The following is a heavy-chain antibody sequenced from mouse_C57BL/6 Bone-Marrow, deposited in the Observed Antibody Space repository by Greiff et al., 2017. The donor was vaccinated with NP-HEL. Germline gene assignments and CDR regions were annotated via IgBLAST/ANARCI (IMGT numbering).Heavy chain of an antibody. CDR2: ISSGGSYT. CDR3: ARTVRNWVAY. D-gene: IGHD2-14*01. Sequence: EVKLVESGGDLVKPGGSLKLSCAASGFTFSSYGMSWVRQTPDKRLEWVATISSGGSYTYYPDSVKGRFTISRDNAKNTLYLQLSSLKSEDTAMYYCARTVRNWVAYWGQGTLVTVSA. J-gene: IGHJ3*01. CDR1: GFTFSSYG. V-gene: IGHV5-6*01.